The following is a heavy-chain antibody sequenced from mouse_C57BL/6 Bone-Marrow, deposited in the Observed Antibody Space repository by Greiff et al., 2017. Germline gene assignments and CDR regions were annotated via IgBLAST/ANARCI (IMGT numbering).Heavy chain of an antibody. Sequence: VQLKESGGGLVQPGESLKLSCESNEYEFPTHDMSWVRKTPEKRLELVAAINSDGGSTSYPDTMERRFIISRDNTKKTLYLQMSSLRSEDTALYYCAIYGYDVSYWYFDVWGTGTTVTVSS. V-gene: IGHV5-2*01. CDR2: INSDGGST. D-gene: IGHD2-2*01. J-gene: IGHJ1*03. CDR3: AIYGYDVSYWYFDV. CDR1: EYEFPTHD.